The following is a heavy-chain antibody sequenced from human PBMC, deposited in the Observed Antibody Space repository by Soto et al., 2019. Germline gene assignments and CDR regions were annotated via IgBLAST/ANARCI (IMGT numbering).Heavy chain of an antibody. CDR1: GFTFGDSY. CDR3: VRGGGGGLFDP. Sequence: QVQLVESGGGLVPPGGSLRLSCAGSGFTFGDSYMSWIRQAPGKGLEWLSYISPGSRYPAYADSVKGRFTISRDNAKGSLSLQMMSLPAEDTAIYYCVRGGGGGLFDPWGQGTMVTVSS. D-gene: IGHD2-15*01. V-gene: IGHV3-11*06. CDR2: ISPGSRYP. J-gene: IGHJ5*02.